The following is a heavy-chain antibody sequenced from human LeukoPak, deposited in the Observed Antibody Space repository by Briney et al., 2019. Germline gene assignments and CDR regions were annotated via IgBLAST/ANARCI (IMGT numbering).Heavy chain of an antibody. CDR3: ARGGLNFDAFDI. V-gene: IGHV3-21*01. J-gene: IGHJ3*02. CDR1: GFTFSSYS. CDR2: ISSSSYI. D-gene: IGHD1-7*01. Sequence: PGGSLRLSCAASGFTFSSYSMNWVRQAPGKGLEWVSSISSSSYIYYADSVKGRFTISRDNAKNSLYLQMNSLRAGDTAVYYCARGGLNFDAFDIWGQGNMVTVSS.